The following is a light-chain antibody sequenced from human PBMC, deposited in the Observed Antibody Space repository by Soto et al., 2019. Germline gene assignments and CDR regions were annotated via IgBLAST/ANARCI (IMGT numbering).Light chain of an antibody. V-gene: IGKV3-20*01. CDR2: GAS. Sequence: ETVLTQSPGTLYFSPGARATLTWRASQSVSSNYLAWYQQKPGQAPRLLIYGASTRATGIPDRFSGSGSGTDFTLTISRMEPEDFAVYSCQQYGSTPTFGGGTKVDIK. J-gene: IGKJ4*01. CDR1: QSVSSNY. CDR3: QQYGSTPT.